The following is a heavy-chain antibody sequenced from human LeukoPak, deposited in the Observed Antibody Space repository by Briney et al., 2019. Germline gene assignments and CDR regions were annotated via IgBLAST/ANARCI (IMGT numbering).Heavy chain of an antibody. CDR1: GYTFTSYG. J-gene: IGHJ4*02. Sequence: VASVKVSCKASGYTFTSYGISWVRQAPGQGLEWMGWISAYNGNTNYAQKLQGRVTMTTDTSTRTAYMELRSLRSDDTAVYYCARGGYCSGGSCFGYFDYWGQGTLVTVSS. D-gene: IGHD2-15*01. V-gene: IGHV1-18*01. CDR2: ISAYNGNT. CDR3: ARGGYCSGGSCFGYFDY.